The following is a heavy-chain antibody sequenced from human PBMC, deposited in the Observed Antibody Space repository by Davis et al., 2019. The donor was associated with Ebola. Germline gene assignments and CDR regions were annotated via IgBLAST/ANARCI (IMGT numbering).Heavy chain of an antibody. CDR3: SRDLKQRPPSYYDGMDV. J-gene: IGHJ6*02. D-gene: IGHD6-6*01. Sequence: GGSLRLSCRVSGFTLGDYALNWVRQAPGKGLEWVGFIRSKAYGGKPAYAASVKGRFTISRDDSKSIAYLQMDSLKIEDTAVYYCSRDLKQRPPSYYDGMDVWGQGTSVTVPS. CDR1: GFTLGDYA. V-gene: IGHV3-49*04. CDR2: IRSKAYGGKP.